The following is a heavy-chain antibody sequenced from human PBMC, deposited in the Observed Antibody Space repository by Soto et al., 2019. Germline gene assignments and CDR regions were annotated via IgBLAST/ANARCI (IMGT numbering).Heavy chain of an antibody. D-gene: IGHD3-16*01. CDR2: TDYSGST. CDR1: GVSISSGGYY. V-gene: IGHV4-31*03. Sequence: QVQLQESGPGLVKPSQTLSLTCTVSGVSISSGGYYWIWIRQHPGKGLEWIGCTDYSGSTYSNPYLKSRVTISVDTSKNQFSLRLSSVTAADTAVYYCARDARFDYFYYGMDVWGQGTTVTVSS. J-gene: IGHJ6*01. CDR3: ARDARFDYFYYGMDV.